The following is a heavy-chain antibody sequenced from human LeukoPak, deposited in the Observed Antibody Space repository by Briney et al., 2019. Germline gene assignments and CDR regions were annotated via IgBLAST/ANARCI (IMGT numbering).Heavy chain of an antibody. CDR1: GGSISSYY. V-gene: IGHV4-59*08. CDR2: IYYGGST. J-gene: IGHJ4*02. CDR3: ARHKIAGVVVITTSHFDY. D-gene: IGHD3-22*01. Sequence: SETLSLTCTVSGGSISSYYWSWIRQPPGKGLEWIGYIYYGGSTNYNPSLKSRVTISVDTSKNQFSLQLSSVTAADTAVYYCARHKIAGVVVITTSHFDYWGQGTLVTVSS.